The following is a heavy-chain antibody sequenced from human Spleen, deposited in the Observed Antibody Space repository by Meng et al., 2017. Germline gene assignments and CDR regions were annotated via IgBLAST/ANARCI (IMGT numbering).Heavy chain of an antibody. J-gene: IGHJ4*02. CDR1: GFTFSSSW. D-gene: IGHD2-21*01. V-gene: IGHV3-74*01. CDR2: TDTYGTTT. Sequence: DVQLVESGGGLVQPGGSLRLSCAASGFTFSSSWMHWVRHAPGKGLVWVSRTDTYGTTTNYADSVQGRFTIFRDNAQDTLYLQMNSLTVEDTAVYYCVRDLVGRYDSWGPGTLVTVSS. CDR3: VRDLVGRYDS.